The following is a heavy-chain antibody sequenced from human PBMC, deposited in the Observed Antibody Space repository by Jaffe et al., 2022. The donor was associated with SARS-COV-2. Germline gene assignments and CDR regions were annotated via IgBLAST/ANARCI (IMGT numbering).Heavy chain of an antibody. CDR3: AKDMTATPFYP. V-gene: IGHV3-23*01. CDR1: GFTFSSYA. CDR2: ISAGGSST. J-gene: IGHJ5*02. D-gene: IGHD2-21*02. Sequence: EVQLLESGGDLVQPGGSLRLSCAASGFTFSSYAMTWVRQAPGKGLEWVSAISAGGSSTSYADSVKGRFTISRDNSKNTLYLQMNSLRADDTAVYYCAKDMTATPFYPWGQGTLVTVSS.